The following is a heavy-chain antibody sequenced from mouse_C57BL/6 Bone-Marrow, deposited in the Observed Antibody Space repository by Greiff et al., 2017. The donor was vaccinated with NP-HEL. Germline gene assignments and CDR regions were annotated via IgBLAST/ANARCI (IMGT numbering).Heavy chain of an antibody. CDR1: GYTFTDYY. J-gene: IGHJ4*01. CDR2: INPYNGGT. V-gene: IGHV1-19*01. CDR3: ARWGGRAMDY. Sequence: EVQLQQSGPVLVKPGASVKMSCKASGYTFTDYYMNLVKQSHGKSLEWIGVINPYNGGTSYNQKFKGKATLTVDKSSSTAYMELNSLTSEDSAVYYCARWGGRAMDYWGQGTSVTVSS. D-gene: IGHD3-3*01.